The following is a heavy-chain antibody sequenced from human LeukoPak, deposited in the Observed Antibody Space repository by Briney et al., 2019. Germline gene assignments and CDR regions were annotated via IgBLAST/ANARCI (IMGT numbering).Heavy chain of an antibody. CDR3: ARSQEGLFYDSAGHSEPFDL. J-gene: IGHJ3*01. V-gene: IGHV4-59*11. D-gene: IGHD3-22*01. CDR1: GASIDGHY. CDR2: IFFSGSP. Sequence: SETLSLMCTLSGASIDGHYWNWIRQPPGKGLEWIGHIFFSGSPSYSPSLKSRVTTFRDTSRNQISLEMTSVTAADTAVYFCARSQEGLFYDSAGHSEPFDLWGQGTMVIVSS.